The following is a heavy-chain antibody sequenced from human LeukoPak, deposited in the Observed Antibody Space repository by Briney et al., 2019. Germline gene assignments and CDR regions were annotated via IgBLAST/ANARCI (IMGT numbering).Heavy chain of an antibody. CDR2: ISSTSSVI. CDR3: ARSGGRLLNYYFDY. Sequence: GESLRLSCAASGFTFRSYTMNWVRQAPGKGLEWISSISSTSSVIYYADSLTGRFTISRDNAKNSLYLQMDSLRAEDTAVYYCARSGGRLLNYYFDYWGQGTLVIVSS. J-gene: IGHJ4*02. D-gene: IGHD1-14*01. V-gene: IGHV3-21*01. CDR1: GFTFRSYT.